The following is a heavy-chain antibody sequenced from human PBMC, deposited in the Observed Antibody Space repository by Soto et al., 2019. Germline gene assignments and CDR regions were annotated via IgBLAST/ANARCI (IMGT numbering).Heavy chain of an antibody. CDR2: ISGSGGST. CDR1: GFTFSSYA. J-gene: IGHJ6*02. Sequence: PGGSLRLSCAASGFTFSSYAMSWVRQAPGKGLEWVSAISGSGGSTYYADSVKGRFTISRDNSKDTLYLQMNSLRAEDTAVYYCAKGFWAQYYDFWSGYSNPVPMDVWGQGTTVTVSS. D-gene: IGHD3-3*01. V-gene: IGHV3-23*01. CDR3: AKGFWAQYYDFWSGYSNPVPMDV.